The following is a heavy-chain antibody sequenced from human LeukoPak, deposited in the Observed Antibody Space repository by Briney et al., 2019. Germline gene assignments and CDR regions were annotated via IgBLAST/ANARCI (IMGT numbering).Heavy chain of an antibody. V-gene: IGHV3-21*01. Sequence: GGSLRLSCAASGFTFSSYSMNWVRQAPGKGLEWVSSISSSSSYIYYADSVKGRFTISRDNAKNSLYLQMNSLRAEDTAVYYCARETLYYYDSSGYGVYWGQGTLVTVSS. J-gene: IGHJ4*02. CDR3: ARETLYYYDSSGYGVY. D-gene: IGHD3-22*01. CDR2: ISSSSSYI. CDR1: GFTFSSYS.